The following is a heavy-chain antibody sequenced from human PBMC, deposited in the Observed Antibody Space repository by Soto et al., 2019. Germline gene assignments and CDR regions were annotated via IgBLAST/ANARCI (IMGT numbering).Heavy chain of an antibody. Sequence: PGESLKISCKGSGYNFPNYWIGWVRQMPGKGLEWMGIIFPGDSDTRYSPSLQGQVTISVDKSISTAYLEWSSLKASDTATYYCVRSEGTSYIFDYWGQGILVTLSS. CDR2: IFPGDSDT. V-gene: IGHV5-51*01. J-gene: IGHJ4*02. CDR1: GYNFPNYW. D-gene: IGHD6-6*01. CDR3: VRSEGTSYIFDY.